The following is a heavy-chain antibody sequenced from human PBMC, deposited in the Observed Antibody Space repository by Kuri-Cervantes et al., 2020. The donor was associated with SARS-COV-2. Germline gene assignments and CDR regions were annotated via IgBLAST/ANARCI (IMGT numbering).Heavy chain of an antibody. J-gene: IGHJ4*02. CDR3: ARDGGLVGATISDY. V-gene: IGHV1-69*06. Sequence: SVKVSCKASGGTFSSYAISWVRQAPGQGLEWMGGIIPIFGTANYAQKFQGRVTITADKSTSTAYMELSSLRSEDTAVYYCARDGGLVGATISDYWGQGTLVTVSS. CDR1: GGTFSSYA. D-gene: IGHD1-26*01. CDR2: IIPIFGTA.